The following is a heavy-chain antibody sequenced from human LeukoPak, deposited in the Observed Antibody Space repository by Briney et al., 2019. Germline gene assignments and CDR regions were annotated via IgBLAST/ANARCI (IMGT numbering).Heavy chain of an antibody. CDR3: ARAVGYYGSGSSNDY. CDR2: INPSGGST. V-gene: IGHV1-46*01. CDR1: GYTFTSYY. D-gene: IGHD3-10*01. J-gene: IGHJ4*02. Sequence: ASVKVSCKASGYTFTSYYMHWVRQAPGQWLEWMGVINPSGGSTSYAQKFQGRVTMTRDTSTSTVYMELSSLRSEDTAVYYCARAVGYYGSGSSNDYWGQGTLVTVSS.